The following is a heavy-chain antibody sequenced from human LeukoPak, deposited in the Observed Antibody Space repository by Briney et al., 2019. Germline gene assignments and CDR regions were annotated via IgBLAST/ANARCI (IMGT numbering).Heavy chain of an antibody. CDR1: GYSISSGYY. Sequence: SETLSLTCTVSGYSISSGYYWGWIRQPPGKGLEWIGSIYHSGSTNYNPSLKSRVTISVDTSKNQFSLKLSSVTAADTAVYYCARGGYSYPYWGQGTLVTVSS. J-gene: IGHJ4*02. CDR3: ARGGYSYPY. CDR2: IYHSGST. D-gene: IGHD5-18*01. V-gene: IGHV4-38-2*02.